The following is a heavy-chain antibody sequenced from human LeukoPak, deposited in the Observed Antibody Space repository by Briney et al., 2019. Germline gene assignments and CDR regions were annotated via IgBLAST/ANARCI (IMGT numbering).Heavy chain of an antibody. V-gene: IGHV3-48*03. J-gene: IGHJ4*02. CDR2: ISRTGDTI. CDR3: ASQDLVVVPAASHYFDY. CDR1: GFAFSTYA. D-gene: IGHD2-2*01. Sequence: GGSLRLSCAASGFAFSTYAMNWVRQAPGRRLEWISYISRTGDTIYYADSVKGRVTISRDNAKNSLYLQMNSLRVEDTAVYYCASQDLVVVPAASHYFDYWGQGTLVTVSS.